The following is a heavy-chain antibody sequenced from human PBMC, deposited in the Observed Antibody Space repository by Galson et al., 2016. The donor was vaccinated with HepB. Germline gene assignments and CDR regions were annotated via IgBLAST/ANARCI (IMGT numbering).Heavy chain of an antibody. D-gene: IGHD3-9*01. CDR1: GFTFSSYA. Sequence: SLRLSCAASGFTFSSYAMSWVRQAPGKGLEWVSSSGSGGPTYYADSVKGRFTISRDNSKNTLFLQMHSLSADDTAVYYCAKSVLEYDILTGYYRPGAEYWGQGTLGTVSS. V-gene: IGHV3-23*01. CDR2: SGSGGPT. J-gene: IGHJ4*02. CDR3: AKSVLEYDILTGYYRPGAEY.